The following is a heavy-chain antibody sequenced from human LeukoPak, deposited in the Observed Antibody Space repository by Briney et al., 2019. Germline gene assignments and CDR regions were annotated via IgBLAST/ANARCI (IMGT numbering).Heavy chain of an antibody. V-gene: IGHV3-30*02. CDR3: AKDPYDFWSGYYSALFDY. CDR1: GFTFSSYG. D-gene: IGHD3-3*01. J-gene: IGHJ4*02. CDR2: IRYDGSNK. Sequence: PGGSLRLSCAASGFTFSSYGMHWVRQAPGKGLEWVAFIRYDGSNKYYADSVKGRFTISRDNSKNTLYLQMNSLKAEDTAVYYCAKDPYDFWSGYYSALFDYWGQGTLVTVSS.